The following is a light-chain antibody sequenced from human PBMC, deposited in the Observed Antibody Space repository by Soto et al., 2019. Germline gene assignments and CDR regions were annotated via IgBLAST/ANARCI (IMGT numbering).Light chain of an antibody. CDR2: KVS. V-gene: IGKV2-30*01. CDR3: MQGTHWPRT. J-gene: IGKJ1*01. CDR1: QSLVSSDGNTF. Sequence: DVVMTRSPLSLPVTLGQPASISCRSSQSLVSSDGNTFLNWFHQRPGQSPRRLIYKVSNRDSGVPDRFSGSGSGTDFTLKISRVEAEDVGVYYCMQGTHWPRTFGQGTKVEIK.